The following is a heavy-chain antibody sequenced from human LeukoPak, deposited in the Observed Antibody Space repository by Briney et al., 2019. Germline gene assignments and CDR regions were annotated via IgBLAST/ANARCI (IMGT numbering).Heavy chain of an antibody. Sequence: PGGSLRFSCAASGFTFSSYSMNWVRQAPGKGLEGVSYISSSSSTIYYADSVKGRFTISRDNAKNSLYLQMNSLRAEDTAVYYCARVLAARAESMDVWGKGTTVTVSS. CDR1: GFTFSSYS. V-gene: IGHV3-48*01. CDR2: ISSSSSTI. J-gene: IGHJ6*03. CDR3: ARVLAARAESMDV. D-gene: IGHD6-6*01.